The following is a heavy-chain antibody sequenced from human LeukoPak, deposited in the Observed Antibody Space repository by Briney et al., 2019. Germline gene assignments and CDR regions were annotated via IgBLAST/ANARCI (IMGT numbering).Heavy chain of an antibody. D-gene: IGHD1-14*01. CDR3: VVVVEPPDSDGFDV. CDR2: INADGSTT. V-gene: IGHV3-74*01. J-gene: IGHJ3*01. Sequence: GGSLRLSCAASGFTFGNSWVHWVRQAPGKGLVWVSLINADGSTTTYADSVKGRFTISRDNARNTVSMQMNSLTIEDTAVYYCVVVVEPPDSDGFDVWGQGTMITVSS. CDR1: GFTFGNSW.